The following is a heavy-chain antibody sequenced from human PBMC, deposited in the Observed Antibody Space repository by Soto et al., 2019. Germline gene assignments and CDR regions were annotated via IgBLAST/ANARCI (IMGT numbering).Heavy chain of an antibody. CDR3: AKEYYGSGSTDY. CDR1: GFTFSSYG. D-gene: IGHD3-10*01. Sequence: SLRLSCAASGFTFSSYGMHWVRQAPGKGLEWVAVISYDGSNKYYADSVKGRFTISRNNSKNTLYLQMNSLRAEDTAVYYCAKEYYGSGSTDYWGQGTLVTVSS. CDR2: ISYDGSNK. V-gene: IGHV3-30*18. J-gene: IGHJ4*02.